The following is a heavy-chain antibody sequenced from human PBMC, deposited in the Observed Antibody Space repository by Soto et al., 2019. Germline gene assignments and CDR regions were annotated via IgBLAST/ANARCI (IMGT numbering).Heavy chain of an antibody. CDR3: ASSGDTAMVDAFDI. D-gene: IGHD5-18*01. Sequence: KTSETLSLTCTVSGGSISSYYWSWIRQPPGKGLEWIGYIYYSGSTNYNPSLKSRVTISVDTSKNQFSLKLSSVTAADTAVYYCASSGDTAMVDAFDIWGQGTMVTVSS. CDR2: IYYSGST. V-gene: IGHV4-59*01. CDR1: GGSISSYY. J-gene: IGHJ3*02.